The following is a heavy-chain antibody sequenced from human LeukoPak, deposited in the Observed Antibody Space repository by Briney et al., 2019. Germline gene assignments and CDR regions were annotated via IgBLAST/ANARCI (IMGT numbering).Heavy chain of an antibody. D-gene: IGHD3-10*01. Sequence: GGSLTLSCAASGFTHSSYGMSWVRQATGKGLEWVANIKEDGSEKYYVDSVKGRLIHSSDNAKHSLYLHMNSLTAEDTEMYYCARDWVAGVPFDAFDIWGQGTMVSVSS. CDR1: GFTHSSYG. CDR2: IKEDGSEK. J-gene: IGHJ3*02. CDR3: ARDWVAGVPFDAFDI. V-gene: IGHV3-7*01.